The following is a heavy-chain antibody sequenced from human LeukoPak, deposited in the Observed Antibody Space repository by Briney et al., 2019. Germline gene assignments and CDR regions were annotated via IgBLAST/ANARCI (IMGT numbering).Heavy chain of an antibody. CDR2: ISGSGTST. CDR1: GFTFSSYG. V-gene: IGHV3-23*01. J-gene: IGHJ4*02. CDR3: ARAGTHDY. Sequence: GGSLRLSCAASGFTFSSYGMSWVRQAPGKGLECVSVISGSGTSTYYADSVKGRFTISRDNSKNTLYLQMNSLRAEDTAVYYCARAGTHDYWGQGTLVTVSS.